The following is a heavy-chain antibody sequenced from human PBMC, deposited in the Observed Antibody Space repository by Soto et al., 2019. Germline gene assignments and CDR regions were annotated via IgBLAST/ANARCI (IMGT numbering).Heavy chain of an antibody. Sequence: WETLSLTCTVSGGSISSSSYYCGWVRQPPWKGLEWIGSIYYSGSTYYNPSLKSRVTISVDTSKNQFSLKLSSVTAADTAVYYCARRGYYGSGSYRMGSYYYYGMDVLGQGTTDTRSS. CDR3: ARRGYYGSGSYRMGSYYYYGMDV. D-gene: IGHD3-10*01. CDR2: IYYSGST. CDR1: GGSISSSSYY. V-gene: IGHV4-39*01. J-gene: IGHJ6*02.